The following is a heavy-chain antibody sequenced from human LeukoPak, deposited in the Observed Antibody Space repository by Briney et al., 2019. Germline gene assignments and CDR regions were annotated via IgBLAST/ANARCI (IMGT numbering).Heavy chain of an antibody. J-gene: IGHJ4*02. Sequence: GGSLRLSCAASGFTFSDWYISWIRQAPGKGLEWVSYISPTGEGTYYGDSVKGRFTISRDNSKNTLYLQMNSLRAEDTAVYYCAKCYSDFWSGYPYWGQGTLVTVSS. CDR1: GFTFSDWY. D-gene: IGHD3-3*01. V-gene: IGHV3-23*01. CDR3: AKCYSDFWSGYPY. CDR2: ISPTGEGT.